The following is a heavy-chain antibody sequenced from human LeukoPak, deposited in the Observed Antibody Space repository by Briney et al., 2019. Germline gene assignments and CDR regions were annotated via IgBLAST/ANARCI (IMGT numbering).Heavy chain of an antibody. V-gene: IGHV4-4*07. J-gene: IGHJ6*04. D-gene: IGHD3-10*01. CDR3: ARDRYYMDV. CDR1: GGSIGSYY. CDR2: ISASGTI. Sequence: SETLSLTCTVSGGSIGSYYWSWVRQPAGKGLEWIGRISASGTINYNPSLISRVIMSVDSSKNQLSLKLSSVTAADTAVYYCARDRYYMDVWGKGTTVTVSS.